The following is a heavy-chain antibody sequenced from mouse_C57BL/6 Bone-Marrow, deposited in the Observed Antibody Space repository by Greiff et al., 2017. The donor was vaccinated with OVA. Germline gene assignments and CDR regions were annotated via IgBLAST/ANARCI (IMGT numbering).Heavy chain of an antibody. CDR3: ARSGDYAGDWYFDV. Sequence: VQLVESGAELARPGASVKLSCKASGYTFTSYGISWVKQRTGQGLEWIGEIYPRSGNTYYNEKFKGKATLTADKSSSTAYMELRSLTSEDSAVYFCARSGDYAGDWYFDVWGTGTTVTVSS. CDR2: IYPRSGNT. D-gene: IGHD2-4*01. J-gene: IGHJ1*03. V-gene: IGHV1-81*01. CDR1: GYTFTSYG.